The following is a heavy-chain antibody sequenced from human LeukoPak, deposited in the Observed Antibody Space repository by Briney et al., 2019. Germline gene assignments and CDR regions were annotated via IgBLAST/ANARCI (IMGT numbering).Heavy chain of an antibody. J-gene: IGHJ6*01. Sequence: PSQTLSLTCTVSGGSISSDYWSWIRQPPGKGLEWIGYIYNTGSTNYNPSLKSRVTISVDTSKNQFSLKLSSVTAADTAVYYCARDRDMDYYYYGMDVWGQGTTVTVSS. CDR1: GGSISSDY. CDR2: IYNTGST. CDR3: ARDRDMDYYYYGMDV. V-gene: IGHV4-59*01.